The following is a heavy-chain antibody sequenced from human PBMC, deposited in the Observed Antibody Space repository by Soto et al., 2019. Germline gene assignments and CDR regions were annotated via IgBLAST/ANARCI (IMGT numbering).Heavy chain of an antibody. CDR3: VRSVPAATWQYSGMDV. D-gene: IGHD2-2*01. CDR2: IYHSGTF. Sequence: QVRLQESGPGLVEPSGTLSLTCAVSGDSVSSSSCWSWVRQAPGKGLEWIGEIYHSGTFNYNPSLASRVSVSVDTSRNPLALNLKSVTAADTAVYYCVRSVPAATWQYSGMDVWGQGTTVTVSS. CDR1: GDSVSSSSC. J-gene: IGHJ6*02. V-gene: IGHV4-4*02.